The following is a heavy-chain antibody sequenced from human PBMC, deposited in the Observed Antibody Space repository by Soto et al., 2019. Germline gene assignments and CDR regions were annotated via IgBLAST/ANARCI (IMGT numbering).Heavy chain of an antibody. Sequence: EVHVVESGGGPVKAGGSLRLSCAASGFTFAPAWMTWVRQSPGKGLEWVARIKSKTSGETTDYAAPVKGRFTISRDDSTTTAYLQMSSLNSEDTGIYYCAIDVASSGLAELDYWGQGTLVTVSS. CDR3: AIDVASSGLAELDY. D-gene: IGHD2-15*01. CDR2: IKSKTSGETT. J-gene: IGHJ4*02. CDR1: GFTFAPAW. V-gene: IGHV3-15*01.